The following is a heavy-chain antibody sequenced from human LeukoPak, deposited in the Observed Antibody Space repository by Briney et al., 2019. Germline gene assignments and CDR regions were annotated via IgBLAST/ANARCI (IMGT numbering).Heavy chain of an antibody. CDR1: GFTVITND. J-gene: IGHJ4*02. CDR2: LYSDGNT. D-gene: IGHD1-14*01. CDR3: ARGVEPLAANTLAY. V-gene: IGHV3-53*01. Sequence: GGSLRLSCAASGFTVITNDMTWVRQAPGKGLEWVSVLYSDGNTKYADSVQGRFTISRDNSKNTLYLEMNSLSPDDTAIYYCARGVEPLAANTLAYWGQGTLVTVSS.